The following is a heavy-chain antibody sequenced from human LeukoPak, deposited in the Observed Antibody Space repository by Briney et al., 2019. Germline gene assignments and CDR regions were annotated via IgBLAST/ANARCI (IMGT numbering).Heavy chain of an antibody. CDR3: ARYDSSAYDY. V-gene: IGHV3-64*01. CDR2: ISTNGDGT. D-gene: IGHD3-22*01. Sequence: GGTLRLSCAASGFTSGSYAMHWVRQAPGKGLEYVSAISTNGDGTYYANSVRGRFTISRDNFKNTLYLRLGSVRAEDMAVYYCARYDSSAYDYWGQGTLVTVSS. J-gene: IGHJ4*02. CDR1: GFTSGSYA.